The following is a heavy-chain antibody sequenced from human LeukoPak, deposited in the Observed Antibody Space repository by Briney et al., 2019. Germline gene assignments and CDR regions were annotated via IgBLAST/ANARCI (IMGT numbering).Heavy chain of an antibody. J-gene: IGHJ6*03. V-gene: IGHV4-34*01. CDR1: GGSFSGYY. D-gene: IGHD6-6*01. CDR2: INHSGST. Sequence: SETLSLTCAVYGGSFSGYYWSWLRQPPGKGLEWIGEINHSGSTKYNPSLKSRVTISVDTSKNQFSLRLSSVTAADTAVYYCARDWGVSARPGYMDVWGKGTTVTVSS. CDR3: ARDWGVSARPGYMDV.